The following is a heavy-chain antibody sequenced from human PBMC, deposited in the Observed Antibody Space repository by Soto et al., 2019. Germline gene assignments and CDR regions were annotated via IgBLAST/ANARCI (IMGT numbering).Heavy chain of an antibody. D-gene: IGHD3-16*01. V-gene: IGHV3-23*01. CDR1: GFKFSSYA. J-gene: IGHJ5*01. CDR3: AKDRRAGGNSAFYFDF. Sequence: LRLSCAASGFKFSSYAMSWVRQAPGKGLEWVSLISATGGGTYYADSVKGRFTISRDNSDNTLYLQVHSLRAEDTAVYYCAKDRRAGGNSAFYFDFWGQGAQVTVSS. CDR2: ISATGGGT.